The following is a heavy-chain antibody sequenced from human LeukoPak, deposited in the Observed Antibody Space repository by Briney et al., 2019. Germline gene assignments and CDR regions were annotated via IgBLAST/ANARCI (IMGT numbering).Heavy chain of an antibody. Sequence: GESLRLSCAASGFTFSNYSMTWVRQAPGKGLEWVSGVSNSGGITYYAGSVKGRFTISRDNSKNTLYLQMDSLSAEDTAVYYCVKGITSHDFFSRGEWGQGTLVTVSS. CDR3: VKGITSHDFFSRGE. CDR1: GFTFSNYS. CDR2: VSNSGGIT. D-gene: IGHD3-3*01. V-gene: IGHV3-23*01. J-gene: IGHJ4*02.